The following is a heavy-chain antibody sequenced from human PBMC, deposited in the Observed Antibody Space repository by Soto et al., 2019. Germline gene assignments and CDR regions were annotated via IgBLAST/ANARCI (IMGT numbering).Heavy chain of an antibody. CDR2: IIPILGIA. Sequence: QVQLVQSGAEVKKPGYSVKVSCKASGGTFSSYTISWVRQAPGQGLEWMGRIIPILGIANYAQKFQGRVTITAGKSTSTAYMELSSLRSEDKAVYYCARGGEDGDYGALDYWGQGTLVTVSS. V-gene: IGHV1-69*02. J-gene: IGHJ4*02. D-gene: IGHD4-17*01. CDR1: GGTFSSYT. CDR3: ARGGEDGDYGALDY.